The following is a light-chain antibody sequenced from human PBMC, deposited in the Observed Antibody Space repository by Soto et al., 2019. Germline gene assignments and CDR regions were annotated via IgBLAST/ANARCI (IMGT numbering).Light chain of an antibody. CDR3: VSFAGGTYV. CDR1: SSDVVAYIF. CDR2: DVN. V-gene: IGLV2-8*01. Sequence: VLTQPPSASGSPGQSVTISCTGTSSDVVAYIFVSWYQQHPGKAPKLMVYDVNRRPPGVPDRFFGSKSGNTASLTVSGLQAEDEADYYCVSFAGGTYVFGTGTKGTVL. J-gene: IGLJ1*01.